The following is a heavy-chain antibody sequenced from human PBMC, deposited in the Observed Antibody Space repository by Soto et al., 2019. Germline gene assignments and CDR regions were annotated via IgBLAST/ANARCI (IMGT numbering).Heavy chain of an antibody. Sequence: QVQLQESGPGLVKPSQTLSLTCTVSGGSISSGGYYWSWIRQHPGKGLEWIGYIYYSGSTYYNPSLKSRVTISVDTSKNQFSLKLSSVTAADTAVYYCARRKGPYYYDSSGYYYFDYWGQGTLVTVSS. CDR2: IYYSGST. CDR1: GGSISSGGYY. V-gene: IGHV4-31*03. CDR3: ARRKGPYYYDSSGYYYFDY. J-gene: IGHJ4*02. D-gene: IGHD3-22*01.